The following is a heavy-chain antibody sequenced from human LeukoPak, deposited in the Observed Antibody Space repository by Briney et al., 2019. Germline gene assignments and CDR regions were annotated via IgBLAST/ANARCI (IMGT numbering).Heavy chain of an antibody. CDR2: ISYDGSNK. Sequence: PGGSLRLSCAASGFTFSSYGMHWVRQAPGKGLEWVAVISYDGSNKYYADSVKGRFTISRDNSKNTLYLQMNSLRAEDTAVYYCAKDGVDGYKGYFDYWGQGTLVTVSP. CDR1: GFTFSSYG. D-gene: IGHD5-24*01. J-gene: IGHJ4*02. V-gene: IGHV3-30*18. CDR3: AKDGVDGYKGYFDY.